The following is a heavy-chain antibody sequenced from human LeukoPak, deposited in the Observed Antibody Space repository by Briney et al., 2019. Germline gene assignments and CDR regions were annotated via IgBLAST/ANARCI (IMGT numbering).Heavy chain of an antibody. CDR1: GGSISSSSYY. V-gene: IGHV4-39*02. Sequence: KPSETLSLTCTVSGGSISSSSYYWGWIRQPPGKGLEWIGSIYYSGSTYYNPSLKSRVTISVDTSKNQFSLKLSSVIAADTAVYYCARDPYLVRGATYYYYYMDVWGKGTTVTVSS. J-gene: IGHJ6*03. CDR3: ARDPYLVRGATYYYYYMDV. CDR2: IYYSGST. D-gene: IGHD3-10*01.